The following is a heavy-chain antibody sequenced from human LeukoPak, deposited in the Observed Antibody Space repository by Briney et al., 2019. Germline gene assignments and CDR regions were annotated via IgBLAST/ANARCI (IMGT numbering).Heavy chain of an antibody. D-gene: IGHD1-26*01. CDR3: AKETGRWELE. CDR1: GFTFSSYG. CDR2: ISNDGSNK. Sequence: PGGSLRLSCAASGFTFSSYGIHWVRQAPGKGLEWVAVISNDGSNKYYADSVKGRFTISRDNSKNTLYLQMNSLRAEDTAVYYCAKETGRWELEWGQGTLVNVSS. V-gene: IGHV3-30*18. J-gene: IGHJ4*02.